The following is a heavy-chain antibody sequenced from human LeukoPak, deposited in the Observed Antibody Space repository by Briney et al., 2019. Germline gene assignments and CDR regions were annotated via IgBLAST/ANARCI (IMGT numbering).Heavy chain of an antibody. J-gene: IGHJ5*02. Sequence: PGGSLRLSCAVSGFTFSSYWMSWVRQAPGKGLEWVANIKQDGSEKYYVDSVKGRFTISRDNAKNSLYLQMNSLRAEDTAVYYCARDGGSFDPWGQGTLVTVSS. D-gene: IGHD3-16*01. V-gene: IGHV3-7*01. CDR3: ARDGGSFDP. CDR2: IKQDGSEK. CDR1: GFTFSSYW.